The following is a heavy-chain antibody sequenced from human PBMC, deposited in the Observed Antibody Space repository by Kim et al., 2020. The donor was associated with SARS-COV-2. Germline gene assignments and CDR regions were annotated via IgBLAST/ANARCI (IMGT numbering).Heavy chain of an antibody. V-gene: IGHV1-24*01. J-gene: IGHJ4*02. CDR3: ATDRSGSYYRQFDY. D-gene: IGHD3-10*01. Sequence: AQKFQGSVTMTEDTSTDTAYMELSSLISEDTAVYYCATDRSGSYYRQFDYWGQGTLVTVSS.